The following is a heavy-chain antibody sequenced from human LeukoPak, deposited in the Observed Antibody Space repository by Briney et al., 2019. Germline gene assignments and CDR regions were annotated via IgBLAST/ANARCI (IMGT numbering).Heavy chain of an antibody. V-gene: IGHV3-30*04. D-gene: IGHD5-24*01. J-gene: IGHJ4*02. CDR3: ARDKGIDGYILQHF. CDR2: ISYDGSNK. Sequence: PGGSLRLSCAASGFTFSSYAMHWVRQAPGKGLEWVAVISYDGSNKYYADSVKGRFTISRDNSKNTLYLQMNSLRAEDTAVYYCARDKGIDGYILQHFWGQGTLVTVSS. CDR1: GFTFSSYA.